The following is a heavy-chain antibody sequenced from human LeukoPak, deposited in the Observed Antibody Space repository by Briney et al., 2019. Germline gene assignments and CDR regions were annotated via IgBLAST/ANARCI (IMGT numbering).Heavy chain of an antibody. CDR3: AKDRNIYYYFGMDV. CDR2: IWYDGSNK. J-gene: IGHJ6*02. V-gene: IGHV3-30*02. D-gene: IGHD2/OR15-2a*01. CDR1: GFTFSSYG. Sequence: PGGSLRLSCAASGFTFSSYGMHWVRQAPGKGLEWAAVIWYDGSNKYYADSVKGRFTISRDNSKNTLYLQMNSLRAEDTAVYYCAKDRNIYYYFGMDVWGQGTTVTVSS.